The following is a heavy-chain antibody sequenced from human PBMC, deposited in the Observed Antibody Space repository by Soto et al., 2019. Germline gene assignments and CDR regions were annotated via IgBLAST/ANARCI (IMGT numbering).Heavy chain of an antibody. CDR2: ISYDRSNK. J-gene: IGHJ4*02. Sequence: QVQLVESGGGLVQPGTSLRLSCAASGFTFSSYGMHWVRQAPGKGLAWVAVISYDRSNKYYADSVKGRFTLSRDNSKSTLYLQMNSLRTEDTAVYYCARDRVTVTTRVGGNDNWGQGTLVTVSS. V-gene: IGHV3-30*03. CDR3: ARDRVTVTTRVGGNDN. CDR1: GFTFSSYG. D-gene: IGHD4-17*01.